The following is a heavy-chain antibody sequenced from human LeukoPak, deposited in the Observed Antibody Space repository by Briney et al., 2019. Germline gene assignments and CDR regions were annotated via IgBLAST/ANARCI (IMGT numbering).Heavy chain of an antibody. J-gene: IGHJ4*02. Sequence: PSETLSLTCAVYGGSFSGYYWSWIRQPPGKGLEWIGEINHSGSTNYNPSLKSRVTISVDTSKNQFSLKLSSVTAADTAVYYCARGKKRQPKSELIDYWVQGTLVTVSS. CDR2: INHSGST. D-gene: IGHD1-26*01. CDR3: ARGKKRQPKSELIDY. CDR1: GGSFSGYY. V-gene: IGHV4-34*01.